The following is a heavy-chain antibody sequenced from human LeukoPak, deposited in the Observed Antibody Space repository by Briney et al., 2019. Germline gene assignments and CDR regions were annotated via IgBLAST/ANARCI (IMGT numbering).Heavy chain of an antibody. V-gene: IGHV3-30*18. D-gene: IGHD6-19*01. J-gene: IGHJ4*02. Sequence: GGSLRLSCAASGFTFSSYGMHWVRQAPGKGLEWVAVISYDGSNKYYADSVKGRFTISRDNSKNTLYLQMDGLRAEDTAVYYCAKDRVAVAGPYDYWGQGTLVTVSS. CDR3: AKDRVAVAGPYDY. CDR1: GFTFSSYG. CDR2: ISYDGSNK.